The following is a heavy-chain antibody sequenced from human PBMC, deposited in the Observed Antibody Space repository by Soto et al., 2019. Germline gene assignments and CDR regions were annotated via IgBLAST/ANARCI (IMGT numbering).Heavy chain of an antibody. CDR2: ISAYNGNT. Sequence: QVQLVQSGAEVKRPGASVKVSCKASGYTFTSYGISWVRQAPGQGLEWMGWISAYNGNTNYAQKLQGRVTMTTDTSTSTAYMELRSLRSDDTAVYYCARGYTRFPGIAVAGTFGDYWGQGTLVTVSS. J-gene: IGHJ4*02. CDR3: ARGYTRFPGIAVAGTFGDY. V-gene: IGHV1-18*01. D-gene: IGHD6-19*01. CDR1: GYTFTSYG.